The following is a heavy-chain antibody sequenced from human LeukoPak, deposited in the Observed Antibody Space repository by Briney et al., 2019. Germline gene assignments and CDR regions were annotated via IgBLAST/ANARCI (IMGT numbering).Heavy chain of an antibody. CDR1: GGSISSYY. J-gene: IGHJ4*02. D-gene: IGHD3-10*01. Sequence: PSETLSLTCTVPGGSISSYYWSWIRQPPGKGLEWIGYIHYSGSTNYNPSLKSRVTISTDTSKNQFSLRLSSVTAADTAVYYCARVWTKSYFGAGKHFDFWGQGALVTVSS. CDR3: ARVWTKSYFGAGKHFDF. CDR2: IHYSGST. V-gene: IGHV4-59*08.